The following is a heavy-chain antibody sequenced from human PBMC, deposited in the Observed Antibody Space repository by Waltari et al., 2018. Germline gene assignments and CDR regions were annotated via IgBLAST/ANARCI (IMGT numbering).Heavy chain of an antibody. Sequence: QMQLVQSGPEVKKPGTSVKVSCKASGFSFNSSAVQWVRQARGQRLEWIGRIGVASGTTKYAENFEDTVTLTRDRSTSTASMELGSLTSEDTGVYYCAAFFKIPGVFEIWGQGTVVTVSS. J-gene: IGHJ3*02. CDR1: GFSFNSSA. D-gene: IGHD2-21*01. V-gene: IGHV1-58*01. CDR2: IGVASGTT. CDR3: AAFFKIPGVFEI.